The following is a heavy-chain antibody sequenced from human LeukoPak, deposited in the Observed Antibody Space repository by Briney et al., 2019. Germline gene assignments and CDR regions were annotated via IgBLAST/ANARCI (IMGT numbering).Heavy chain of an antibody. CDR3: ARGYYGGSQYYYYYMDV. CDR2: IYHSGST. J-gene: IGHJ6*03. V-gene: IGHV4-38-2*02. CDR1: GYSISSGYF. D-gene: IGHD4-23*01. Sequence: SETLSLTCTVSGYSISSGYFWGWIRQPPGKGLECIGTIYHSGSTYYNPSLKSRVTISVDTSKNQFSLKLSSVTAADTAVYYCARGYYGGSQYYYYYMDVWGKGTTVTISS.